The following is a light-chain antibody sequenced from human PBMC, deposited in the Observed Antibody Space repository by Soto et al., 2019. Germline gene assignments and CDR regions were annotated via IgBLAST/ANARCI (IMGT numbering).Light chain of an antibody. CDR2: KAS. Sequence: IHMTQSPSTLSASVVDIVTITCRASQSISVWLAWYQQKAGKAPNLLIYKASRLESGVPSRFSGSGSETEFTLTISGLQPGDSATYYCQQYNSYSPTFGQGTKVDI. V-gene: IGKV1-5*03. CDR3: QQYNSYSPT. J-gene: IGKJ1*01. CDR1: QSISVW.